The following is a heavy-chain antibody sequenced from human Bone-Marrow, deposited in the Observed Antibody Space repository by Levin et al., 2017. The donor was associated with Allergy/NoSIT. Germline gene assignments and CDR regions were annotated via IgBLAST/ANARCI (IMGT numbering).Heavy chain of an antibody. V-gene: IGHV4-4*02. D-gene: IGHD1-20*01. Sequence: ASETLSLTCAVSGGSISSSNGWSWVRQPPGKGLEWIGEIYHSGSTNYNPSLKSRVTISVDKSKNQFSLKLSSVTAADTAVYYCARVITGKGASFDYWGQGTLVTVSS. CDR3: ARVITGKGASFDY. CDR2: IYHSGST. J-gene: IGHJ4*02. CDR1: GGSISSSNG.